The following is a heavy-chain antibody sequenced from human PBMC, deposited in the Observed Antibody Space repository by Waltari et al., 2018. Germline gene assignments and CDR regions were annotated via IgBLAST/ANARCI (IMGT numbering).Heavy chain of an antibody. D-gene: IGHD3-22*01. Sequence: QVQLQESGPGLVKPSETLSLTCTVSGGFISSYYWNWIRQPPGKGLEWIGYIYYSGSTSYNPSLKSRVSRSSDTSNQFSLKLKSATTADTAVYYCARFPLYNSDTRGHRGWGQGILVTVTS. J-gene: IGHJ4*02. CDR2: IYYSGST. V-gene: IGHV4-59*01. CDR1: GGFISSYY. CDR3: ARFPLYNSDTRGHRG.